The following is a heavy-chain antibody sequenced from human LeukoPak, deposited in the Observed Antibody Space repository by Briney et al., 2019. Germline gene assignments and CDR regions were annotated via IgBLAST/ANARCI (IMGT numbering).Heavy chain of an antibody. Sequence: SETLSLTCAVYGGSLGGYSWSWIRQPPGKGLEWIGEINHSGSTNYNPSLKSRVTISVDTSKNQFSLKLSSVTAADTAVYYCARSYAPDDWFDPWGQGTLVTVSS. J-gene: IGHJ5*02. CDR1: GGSLGGYS. V-gene: IGHV4-34*01. CDR3: ARSYAPDDWFDP. D-gene: IGHD2-2*01. CDR2: INHSGST.